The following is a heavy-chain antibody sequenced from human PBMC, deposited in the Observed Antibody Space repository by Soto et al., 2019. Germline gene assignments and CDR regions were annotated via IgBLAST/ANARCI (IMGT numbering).Heavy chain of an antibody. CDR1: GGSISSANW. J-gene: IGHJ6*02. CDR3: ARLSFSYGVDV. CDR2: IYHGRST. Sequence: PSETLSLTCAVSGGSISSANWWTWVRQPPGKGLEWIGEIYHGRSTSYNPSLKSRVTLSLDKFKNHFSLNLTSVTAADTAVYYCARLSFSYGVDVWGQGTTVTVSS. V-gene: IGHV4-4*02.